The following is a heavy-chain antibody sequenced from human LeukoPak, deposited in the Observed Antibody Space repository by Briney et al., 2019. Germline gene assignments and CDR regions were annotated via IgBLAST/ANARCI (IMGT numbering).Heavy chain of an antibody. V-gene: IGHV3-30*01. CDR3: ARDGTDSGSINY. CDR2: ISYDGSNK. D-gene: IGHD1-26*01. Sequence: GGSLRLSCAASGSTFSSYAMHWVRQAPGKGLEWVAVISYDGSNKYYADSVKGRFTISRDNSKNTLYLQMNSLRAEDTAVYYCARDGTDSGSINYWGQGTLVTVSS. J-gene: IGHJ4*02. CDR1: GSTFSSYA.